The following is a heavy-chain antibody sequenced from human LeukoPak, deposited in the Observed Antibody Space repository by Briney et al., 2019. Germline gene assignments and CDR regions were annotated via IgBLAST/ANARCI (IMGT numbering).Heavy chain of an antibody. D-gene: IGHD5-18*01. CDR3: ARDRYMARVNAFDI. CDR1: GGSISSGGYY. Sequence: PSETLSLTCTVSGGSISSGGYYWSWIRQHPGKGPEWIGYIYYSGSTYYNPSLKSRVTISVDTSKNQFSLKLSSVTAADTAVYYCARDRYMARVNAFDIWGQGTMVTVSS. V-gene: IGHV4-31*03. CDR2: IYYSGST. J-gene: IGHJ3*02.